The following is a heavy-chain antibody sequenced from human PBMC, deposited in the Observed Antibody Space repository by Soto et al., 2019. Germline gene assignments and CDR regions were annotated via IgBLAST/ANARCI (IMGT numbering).Heavy chain of an antibody. Sequence: EVQLVESGGGLVKPGGSLRLSCAASGFTFSSYSMNWVRQAPGKGLEWVSSISSSSSYIYYADSVKGRFTISRDNAKNPLYLQMNSLRAEDPAVYYCASEGEVVVPAARRGYYYYGMDVWGQGTTVTVSS. J-gene: IGHJ6*02. D-gene: IGHD2-2*01. CDR2: ISSSSSYI. CDR3: ASEGEVVVPAARRGYYYYGMDV. V-gene: IGHV3-21*01. CDR1: GFTFSSYS.